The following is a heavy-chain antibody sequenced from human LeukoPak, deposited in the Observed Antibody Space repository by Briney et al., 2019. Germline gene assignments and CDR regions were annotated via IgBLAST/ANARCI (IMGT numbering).Heavy chain of an antibody. CDR2: INHSGST. V-gene: IGHV4-34*01. J-gene: IGHJ6*03. CDR3: ARGPYYYDSSGPRYYYYYYMDV. CDR1: GGSFSGYY. D-gene: IGHD3-22*01. Sequence: PSETLSLTCAVYGGSFSGYYWSWIRQPPGRGLEWIGEINHSGSTNYNPSLKSRVTISVDTSKNQFSLKLSSVTAADTAVYYCARGPYYYDSSGPRYYYYYYMDVWGKGTTVTVSS.